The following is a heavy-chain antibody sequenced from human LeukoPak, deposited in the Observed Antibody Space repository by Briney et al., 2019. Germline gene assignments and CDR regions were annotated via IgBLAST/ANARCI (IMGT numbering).Heavy chain of an antibody. D-gene: IGHD5-12*01. J-gene: IGHJ4*02. CDR3: ARYGGYDYFDY. CDR2: IYYSGST. V-gene: IGHV4-59*01. CDR1: GGSISSYY. Sequence: PSETLSLTCTVSGGSISSYYWSWIRQPPGKGLEWIGYIYYSGSTNYNPSLKSRVAISVDTSKNQFSLKLSSVTAADTAVYYCARYGGYDYFDYWGQGTLVTVSS.